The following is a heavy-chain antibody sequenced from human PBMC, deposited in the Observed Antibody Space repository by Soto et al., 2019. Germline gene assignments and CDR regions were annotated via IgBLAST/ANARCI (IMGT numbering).Heavy chain of an antibody. J-gene: IGHJ4*02. Sequence: QVQLQESGPGLVKPSGTLSLTCAVSGGSISTDYWWRWVRQPPWKGLEWIGEVHNSGTTNYIKSLKSRVTMSVDTSGNQVSLELTSVAASDTAVYYCAGGVAFRWVYWGQGTLVTVSS. V-gene: IGHV4-4*02. CDR3: AGGVAFRWVY. CDR2: VHNSGTT. CDR1: GGSISTDYW. D-gene: IGHD2-8*01.